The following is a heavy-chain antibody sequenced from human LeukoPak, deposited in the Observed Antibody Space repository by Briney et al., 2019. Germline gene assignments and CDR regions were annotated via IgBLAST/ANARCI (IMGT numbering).Heavy chain of an antibody. V-gene: IGHV1-3*01. CDR3: ARDIGGYDSLFDY. J-gene: IGHJ4*02. CDR2: INAGNGNT. CDR1: GYTFTSYA. Sequence: ASVKVSCKASGYTFTSYAMHWVRQAPGQRLEWMGWINAGNGNTKYSQKFQGRVTITRDTSASTAYMELSSLRSEDTAVYYCARDIGGYDSLFDYWGQGTLVTVSS. D-gene: IGHD5-12*01.